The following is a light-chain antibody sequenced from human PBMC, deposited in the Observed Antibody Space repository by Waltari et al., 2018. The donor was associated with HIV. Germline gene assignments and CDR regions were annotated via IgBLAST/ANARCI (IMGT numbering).Light chain of an antibody. CDR2: DTT. CDR1: TGAVTSGHY. CDR3: LLSYSGARLVV. J-gene: IGLJ2*01. V-gene: IGLV7-46*01. Sequence: QAVVTQEPSLTVSPGGTVTLTCGSSTGAVTSGHYPYWFQQKPGKAPRTLIYDTTNQHSLTPARFSGSLLGGKAALTLSGAQPEDEADYYCLLSYSGARLVVFGGGTKLTVL.